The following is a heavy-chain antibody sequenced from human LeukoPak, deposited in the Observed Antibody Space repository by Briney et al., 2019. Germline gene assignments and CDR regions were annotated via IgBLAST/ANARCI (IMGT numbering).Heavy chain of an antibody. J-gene: IGHJ4*02. D-gene: IGHD6-13*01. CDR1: GFTFSSYG. V-gene: IGHV3-33*06. Sequence: GGSLRLSCAASGFTFSSYGMRWVRQAPGKGLEWVAVIWYDGSNKYYADSVKGRFTISRDNSKNTLYLQMNSLRAEDTAVYYCAKVSGSSWAVDYWGQGTLVTVSS. CDR3: AKVSGSSWAVDY. CDR2: IWYDGSNK.